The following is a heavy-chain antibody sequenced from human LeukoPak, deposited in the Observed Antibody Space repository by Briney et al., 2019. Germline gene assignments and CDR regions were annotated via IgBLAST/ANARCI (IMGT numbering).Heavy chain of an antibody. CDR3: ARGPTLTTDY. J-gene: IGHJ4*02. D-gene: IGHD4-11*01. V-gene: IGHV4-61*01. CDR2: IYSSGST. Sequence: SETLSLTCTVSGGSVSSYYYHWDWLRQPPGKRLEWIGYIYSSGSTNYNPSLKSRVTMSLDTSKNQFSLHLSSVTAADTAVYYCARGPTLTTDYWGQGTLVSLSS. CDR1: GGSVSSYYYH.